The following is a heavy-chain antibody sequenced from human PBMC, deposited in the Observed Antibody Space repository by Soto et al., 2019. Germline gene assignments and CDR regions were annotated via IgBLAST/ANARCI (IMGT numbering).Heavy chain of an antibody. CDR3: VKDESINWYSGHFRH. CDR1: VVTFEDYA. CDR2: INWNSGSI. Sequence: LRLSCAASVVTFEDYAMHWVRQVPGKGLEWVSGINWNSGSIGYADSVKGRFAISRDKAKTSLHLQMNSLSAEDTAFYYCVKDESINWYSGHFRHWGQGTLVTVSS. V-gene: IGHV3-9*01. D-gene: IGHD1-26*01. J-gene: IGHJ1*01.